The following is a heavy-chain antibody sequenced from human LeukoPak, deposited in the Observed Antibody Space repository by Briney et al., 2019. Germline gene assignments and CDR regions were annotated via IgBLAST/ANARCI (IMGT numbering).Heavy chain of an antibody. CDR2: IYYSGST. CDR1: GGSISSYY. J-gene: IGHJ4*02. Sequence: SETLSLTCAVSGGSISSYYWSWIRQPPGKGLEWIGYIYYSGSTNYNPSLKSRVTISVDTSKNQFSLKLSSVTAADTAVYYCARDPDYDSSGYYYDYWGQGTLVTVSS. CDR3: ARDPDYDSSGYYYDY. D-gene: IGHD3-22*01. V-gene: IGHV4-59*01.